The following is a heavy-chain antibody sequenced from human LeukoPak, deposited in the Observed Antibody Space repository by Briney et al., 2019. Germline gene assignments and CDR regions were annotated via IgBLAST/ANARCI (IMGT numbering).Heavy chain of an antibody. J-gene: IGHJ3*02. CDR1: GGSFSGYY. D-gene: IGHD3-22*01. Sequence: SETLSLTCAVYGGSFSGYYWSWIRQPPGKGLEWIGEINHSGSTNYNPSLKSRVTISVDTSKNQFSLKLSSVTAADTAVYYCAGGGGYDSSGYYLLTDAFDIWGQGTMVTVSS. CDR3: AGGGGYDSSGYYLLTDAFDI. V-gene: IGHV4-34*01. CDR2: INHSGST.